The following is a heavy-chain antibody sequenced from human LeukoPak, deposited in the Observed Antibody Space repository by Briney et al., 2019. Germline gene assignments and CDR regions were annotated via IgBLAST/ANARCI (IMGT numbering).Heavy chain of an antibody. CDR1: GYTFTRYQ. V-gene: IGHV1-46*01. J-gene: IGHJ4*02. CDR2: INPSGGST. Sequence: ASVKVSCKASGYTFTRYQMNWARQAPGQGLEWMGIINPSGGSTTYAQKFQGRVTMTRDTSTSTVYMELSSLRSEDTAVYYCAKQGYLGEFDYWGQGTLVTVSS. D-gene: IGHD1-1*01. CDR3: AKQGYLGEFDY.